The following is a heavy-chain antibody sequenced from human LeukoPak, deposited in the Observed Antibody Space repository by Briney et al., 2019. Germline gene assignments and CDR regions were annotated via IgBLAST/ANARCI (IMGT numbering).Heavy chain of an antibody. D-gene: IGHD2-2*01. J-gene: IGHJ4*02. CDR2: INHSGSP. CDR3: ARGRICSSTSCLRFDY. V-gene: IGHV4-34*01. Sequence: PSETLSLTCAVYGGSFSGYYWSWIRQPPGKGLEWIGEINHSGSPNYNPSLKSRVTISVDTSKNQFSLKLSSVTAADTAVYYCARGRICSSTSCLRFDYWGQGTLATVSS. CDR1: GGSFSGYY.